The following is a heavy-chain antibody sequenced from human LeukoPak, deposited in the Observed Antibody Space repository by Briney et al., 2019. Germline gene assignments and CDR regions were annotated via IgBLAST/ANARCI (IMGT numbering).Heavy chain of an antibody. D-gene: IGHD4-17*01. CDR2: ISGGGDAT. Sequence: GGSLRLSCGVSDFSFITYAISWVRQAPGNGLEWISTISGGGDATYYADSVKGRFTISRDNSKNTLYLQMNSLRAEDTAVYYCAKVATVTTVWYFDLWGRGTLVTVSS. V-gene: IGHV3-23*01. CDR1: DFSFITYA. J-gene: IGHJ2*01. CDR3: AKVATVTTVWYFDL.